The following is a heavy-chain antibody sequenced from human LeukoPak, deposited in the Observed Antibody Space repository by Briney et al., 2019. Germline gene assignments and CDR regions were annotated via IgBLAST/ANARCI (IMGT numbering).Heavy chain of an antibody. V-gene: IGHV3-30*18. D-gene: IGHD4-17*01. CDR3: AKFYDYGDYGAFDI. CDR2: ISYDGSNK. CDR1: GFTFSSYG. Sequence: PGGSLRLSCAASGFTFSSYGMHWVRQAPGKGLEGVAVISYDGSNKYYADSVKGRFTISRDNSKNTLYLQMNSLRAEDTAVYYCAKFYDYGDYGAFDIWGQGTMVTVSS. J-gene: IGHJ3*02.